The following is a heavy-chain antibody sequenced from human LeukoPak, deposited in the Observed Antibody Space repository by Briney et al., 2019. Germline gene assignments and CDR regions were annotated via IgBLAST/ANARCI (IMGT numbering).Heavy chain of an antibody. CDR1: GGSISSSSYY. Sequence: PSETLSLTCTVSGGSISSSSYYWGWIRQPPGKGLEWIGSIYYSGSTYYNPSLKSRVTISVDTSKNQFSLKLSSVTAADTAVYYCALGPVMTDWYFDLWGRGTLVTVSS. CDR2: IYYSGST. V-gene: IGHV4-39*07. J-gene: IGHJ2*01. CDR3: ALGPVMTDWYFDL. D-gene: IGHD1-14*01.